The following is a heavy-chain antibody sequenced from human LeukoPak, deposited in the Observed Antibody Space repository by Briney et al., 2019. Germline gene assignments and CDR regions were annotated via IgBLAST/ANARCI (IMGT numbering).Heavy chain of an antibody. D-gene: IGHD3-3*01. CDR3: ARSPRTTKYYDFWSGYLGPWFDP. CDR2: IIPIFGTA. V-gene: IGHV1-69*13. J-gene: IGHJ5*02. CDR1: GGTFSSYA. Sequence: SVKVSCKASGGTFSSYAISWMRQAPGQGLEWMGGIIPIFGTANYAQKFQGRVTITADESTSTAYMELSSLRSEDTAVYYCARSPRTTKYYDFWSGYLGPWFDPWGQGTLVTVSS.